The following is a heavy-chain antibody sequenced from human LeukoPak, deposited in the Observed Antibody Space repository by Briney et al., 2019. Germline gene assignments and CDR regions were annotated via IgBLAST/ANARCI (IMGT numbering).Heavy chain of an antibody. CDR3: AKKDWGPTHFDY. V-gene: IGHV3-23*01. D-gene: IGHD3-16*01. Sequence: GGCLRLSCAASGFTFSSYAMSWVRQAPGKGLEWVSAISGSGGSTYYADSVKGRFTISRDNSKNTLYLQMNSLRAEDTAVYYCAKKDWGPTHFDYWGQGTLVTVSS. J-gene: IGHJ4*02. CDR2: ISGSGGST. CDR1: GFTFSSYA.